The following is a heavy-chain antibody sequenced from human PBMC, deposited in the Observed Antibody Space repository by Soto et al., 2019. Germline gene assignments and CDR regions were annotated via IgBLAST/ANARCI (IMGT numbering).Heavy chain of an antibody. J-gene: IGHJ4*02. Sequence: ASVKVSCKASGYAFTTYDMSWVRQAPGQGPEWMGWIRGYNGDTNYAQRLQGRVTMTIDTSTSTAYMELRNLKSGDTAIYYCGRVGRGSTPIYXWGQGTWVTVSX. V-gene: IGHV1-18*01. CDR3: GRVGRGSTPIYX. CDR1: GYAFTTYD. D-gene: IGHD3-10*01. CDR2: IRGYNGDT.